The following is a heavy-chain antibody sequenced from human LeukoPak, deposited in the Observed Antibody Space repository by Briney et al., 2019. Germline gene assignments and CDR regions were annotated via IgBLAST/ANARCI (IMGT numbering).Heavy chain of an antibody. CDR2: INPNSGGT. V-gene: IGHV1-2*02. CDR3: ARIEWRWLQLDY. D-gene: IGHD5-24*01. CDR1: GYTFTGYY. Sequence: ASVKVSCKASGYTFTGYYMHWVRQAPGQGLEWMGWINPNSGGTNYAQKFQGRVTMTRDTSISTAYMELSRLRSDDTAVYYCARIEWRWLQLDYWDQGTLVTVSS. J-gene: IGHJ4*02.